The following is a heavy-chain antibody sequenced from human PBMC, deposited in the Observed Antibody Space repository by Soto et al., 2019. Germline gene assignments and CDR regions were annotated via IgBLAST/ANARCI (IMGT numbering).Heavy chain of an antibody. CDR2: ITPIFDTT. CDR1: GGGFSTYA. Sequence: ASVKVSCKASGGGFSTYAITWVRQAPGQGLEWMGGITPIFDTTNYAQKFQGRVTITADESTTTVHVELTSLTSEDTAVYYCATGGTTVTRRFDYWGQGTLVTVSS. CDR3: ATGGTTVTRRFDY. D-gene: IGHD4-17*01. V-gene: IGHV1-69*13. J-gene: IGHJ4*02.